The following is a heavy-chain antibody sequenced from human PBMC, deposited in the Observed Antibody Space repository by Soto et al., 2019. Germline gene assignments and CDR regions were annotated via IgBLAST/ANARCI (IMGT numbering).Heavy chain of an antibody. Sequence: GGSLRLSCAASGLRFSYYWMHSVRQVPGKGLGWVSRINSDGSSTTYADSVKGRFTISRDNAKNRLYLQMNSLRAEDTAVYYCARDPAPSGWYDYWGQGTRVTVSS. D-gene: IGHD6-19*01. CDR2: INSDGSST. CDR3: ARDPAPSGWYDY. V-gene: IGHV3-74*01. J-gene: IGHJ4*02. CDR1: GLRFSYYW.